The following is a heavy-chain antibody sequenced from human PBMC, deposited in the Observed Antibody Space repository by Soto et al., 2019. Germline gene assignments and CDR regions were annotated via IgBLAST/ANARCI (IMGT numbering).Heavy chain of an antibody. CDR1: GGTFNTYA. V-gene: IGHV1-69*19. D-gene: IGHD3-10*01. CDR3: AREVQVHTSAIVY. CDR2: ISPMFGAA. J-gene: IGHJ4*02. Sequence: QVQLVQSGAEMKKPGSSVKVSCQSSGGTFNTYAMNWVRQAPGPGPEWMGDISPMFGAANYAPKFQGRVTITADESTGTSYMPLSSLTSEDTALYFCAREVQVHTSAIVYWGQGTLVTVSS.